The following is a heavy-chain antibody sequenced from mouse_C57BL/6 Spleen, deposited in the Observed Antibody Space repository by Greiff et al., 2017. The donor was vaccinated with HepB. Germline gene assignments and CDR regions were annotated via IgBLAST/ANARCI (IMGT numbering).Heavy chain of an antibody. CDR1: GFTFSSYA. V-gene: IGHV5-4*01. Sequence: EVKVVESGGGLVKPGGSLKLSCAASGFTFSSYAMSWVRQTPEKRLEWVATISDGGSYTYYPDTVKGRFTISRDNAKNNLYLQMSHLKSEDTAMYYCARDPATVVARWYFDVWGTGTTVTVSS. CDR3: ARDPATVVARWYFDV. D-gene: IGHD1-1*01. CDR2: ISDGGSYT. J-gene: IGHJ1*03.